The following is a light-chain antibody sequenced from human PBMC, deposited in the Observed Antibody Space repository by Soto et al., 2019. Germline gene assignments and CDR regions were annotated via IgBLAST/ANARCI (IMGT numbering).Light chain of an antibody. CDR3: QQANSFPIT. V-gene: IGKV1-12*01. Sequence: DIQMTQSPSTLSGSVGDRVTITCRASQTISSWLAWYQQKPGKAPKLLIYAASTLQSGVPSRFSGSGSGTEFTLTISSLRPEDFATYYCQQANSFPITFGQGTRLEIK. CDR1: QTISSW. CDR2: AAS. J-gene: IGKJ5*01.